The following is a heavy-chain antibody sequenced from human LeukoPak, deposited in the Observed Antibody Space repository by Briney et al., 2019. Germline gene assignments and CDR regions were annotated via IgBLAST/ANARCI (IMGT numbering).Heavy chain of an antibody. CDR3: AGEIVGANY. J-gene: IGHJ4*02. CDR1: GYTFTSYY. D-gene: IGHD1-26*01. V-gene: IGHV1-46*03. Sequence: ASVKVSCKASGYTFTSYYMHWVQQAPGQGLEWMGVINPSGGSTVYAQRFQGRVAMTRDTSATTMYMELTSLRSEDTAVYYCAGEIVGANYWGQGTLVTVSS. CDR2: INPSGGST.